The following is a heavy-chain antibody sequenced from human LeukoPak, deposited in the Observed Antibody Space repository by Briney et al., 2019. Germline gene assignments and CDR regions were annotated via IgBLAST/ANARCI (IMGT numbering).Heavy chain of an antibody. CDR3: ARDLGYYDSSAQGCFDY. Sequence: PGGSLRLSCAASGFTFSSYGMHWVRQAPGKGLEWVAVISYDGSNKYYADSMKGRFTISRDNSKNTLYLQMNSLRAEDTAVYFCARDLGYYDSSAQGCFDYWGQGTLVTVSS. CDR2: ISYDGSNK. CDR1: GFTFSSYG. D-gene: IGHD3-22*01. J-gene: IGHJ4*02. V-gene: IGHV3-30*03.